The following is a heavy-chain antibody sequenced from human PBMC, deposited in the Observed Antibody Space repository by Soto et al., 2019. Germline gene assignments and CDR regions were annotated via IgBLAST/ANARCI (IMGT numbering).Heavy chain of an antibody. CDR1: GYSFTTWW. CDR3: ARSNFDWLLSQGGLFDK. V-gene: IGHV5-51*01. CDR2: IYPGDSDT. D-gene: IGHD3-9*01. Sequence: PGESLKISCKASGYSFTTWWIGWVRQMPGKGLEWMGIIYPGDSDTRYSPSFRGQVTISVDNSISTAYLQWSSLRASDSAMYYCARSNFDWLLSQGGLFDKWAQGTLVPVSS. J-gene: IGHJ4*02.